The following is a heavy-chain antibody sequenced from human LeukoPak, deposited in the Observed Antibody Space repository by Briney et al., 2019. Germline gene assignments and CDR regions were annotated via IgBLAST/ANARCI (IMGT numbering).Heavy chain of an antibody. CDR1: GFSFSSYV. CDR3: AKDLLYTSSWDYK. J-gene: IGHJ1*01. D-gene: IGHD2-2*02. CDR2: ISDHGNST. V-gene: IGHV3-23*01. Sequence: GGSLRLSCAPSGFSFSSYVTSGVCQGQGKGPEWVSSISDHGNSTYTAASVKGRFTISRDNSKNTLYLQMNSLRAEDTAVYYCAKDLLYTSSWDYKWRQGTLVTVSS.